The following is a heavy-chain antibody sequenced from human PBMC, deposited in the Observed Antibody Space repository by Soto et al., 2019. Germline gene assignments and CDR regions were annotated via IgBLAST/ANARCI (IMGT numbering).Heavy chain of an antibody. CDR3: ARAGGRYDTAAYYFDY. CDR1: GFTFSSYW. CDR2: IKQDGSEK. V-gene: IGHV3-7*05. D-gene: IGHD5-12*01. J-gene: IGHJ4*02. Sequence: GGSLRLSCAASGFTFSSYWMSWVRQAPGKGLEWVANIKQDGSEKYYVDSVKGRFTISRDNAKNSLYLQMNSLRAEDTAVYYCARAGGRYDTAAYYFDYWGQGTLVTVSS.